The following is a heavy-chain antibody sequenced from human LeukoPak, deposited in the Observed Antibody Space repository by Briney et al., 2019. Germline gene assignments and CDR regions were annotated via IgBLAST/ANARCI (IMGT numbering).Heavy chain of an antibody. J-gene: IGHJ4*02. CDR2: INWNSNNI. CDR3: ARDMTVDY. Sequence: TGGSLRLSCAASGFTFDDYAMHWVRQAPGKGLEWVSGINWNSNNIDYADSVKGRFTISRDNGKNSLYLQMNSLRAEDTAVYYCARDMTVDYWGQGTLVTVSS. CDR1: GFTFDDYA. V-gene: IGHV3-9*01.